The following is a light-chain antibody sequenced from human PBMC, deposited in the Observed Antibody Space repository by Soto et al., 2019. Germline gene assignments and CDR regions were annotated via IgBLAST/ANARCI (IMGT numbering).Light chain of an antibody. CDR1: QSVNSNY. V-gene: IGKV3-20*01. CDR2: GAS. CDR3: HQHGRTPPT. Sequence: EIVLTQSPGTLSLSPGDRATLSCRASQSVNSNYLAWYQRKPGQAPRLLIYGASNRATDIPDRFSARGSGTDFTLTITSLEAEDFAVYCCHQHGRTPPTFGQGTKVDVK. J-gene: IGKJ1*01.